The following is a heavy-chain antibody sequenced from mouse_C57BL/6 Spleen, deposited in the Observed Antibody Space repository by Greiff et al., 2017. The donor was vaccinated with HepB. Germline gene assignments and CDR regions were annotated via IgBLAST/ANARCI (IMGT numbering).Heavy chain of an antibody. CDR2: IYPGDGDT. CDR1: GYAFSSYW. J-gene: IGHJ4*01. V-gene: IGHV1-80*01. Sequence: VHLVESGAELVKPGASVKISCKASGYAFSSYWMNWVKQRPGKGLEWIGQIYPGDGDTNYNGKFKGKATLTADKSSSTAYMQLSSLTSEDSAVYFCARSYYTGAMDYWGQGTSVTVSS. D-gene: IGHD2-12*01. CDR3: ARSYYTGAMDY.